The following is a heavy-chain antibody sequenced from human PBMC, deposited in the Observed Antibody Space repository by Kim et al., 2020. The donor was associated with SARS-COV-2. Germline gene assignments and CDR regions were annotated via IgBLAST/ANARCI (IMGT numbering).Heavy chain of an antibody. CDR3: ARGTRNRIVVVTFDY. CDR2: INHSGST. CDR1: GGSFSGYY. V-gene: IGHV4-34*01. Sequence: SETLSLTCAVYGGSFSGYYWSWIRQPPGKGLEWIGEINHSGSTNYNPSLKSRVTISVDTSKNQFSLKLSSVTAADTAVYYCARGTRNRIVVVTFDYWGQGTLVTVSS. D-gene: IGHD2-21*02. J-gene: IGHJ4*02.